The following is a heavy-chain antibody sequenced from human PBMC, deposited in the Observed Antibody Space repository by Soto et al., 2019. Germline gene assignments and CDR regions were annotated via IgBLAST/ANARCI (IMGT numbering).Heavy chain of an antibody. CDR2: ISGSGGST. CDR3: AKGSRAMVSSGTFDY. Sequence: EVQLLESGGGLVQPGGSLRLSCAASGFTFSSYAMSWVRQAPGKGLEWVSAISGSGGSTYYADSVKGRFTISRDNSKNTQYLQMNSLRAEDTAVYYCAKGSRAMVSSGTFDYWGQGTLVTVSS. D-gene: IGHD5-18*01. CDR1: GFTFSSYA. J-gene: IGHJ4*02. V-gene: IGHV3-23*01.